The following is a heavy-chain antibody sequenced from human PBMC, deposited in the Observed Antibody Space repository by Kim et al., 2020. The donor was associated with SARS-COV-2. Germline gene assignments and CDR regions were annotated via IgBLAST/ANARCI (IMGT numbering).Heavy chain of an antibody. Sequence: RYSPSLKSRLTITKDTSKNQVVLTMTNMDPVDTATYYCAHRSSLPHYFDYWGQGTLVTVSS. V-gene: IGHV2-5*01. J-gene: IGHJ4*02. D-gene: IGHD6-19*01. CDR3: AHRSSLPHYFDY.